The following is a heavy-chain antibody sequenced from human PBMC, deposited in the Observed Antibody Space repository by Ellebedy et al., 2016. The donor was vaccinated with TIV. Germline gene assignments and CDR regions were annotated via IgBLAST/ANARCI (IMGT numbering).Heavy chain of an antibody. J-gene: IGHJ6*03. V-gene: IGHV3-74*01. CDR1: GFTFSNFW. CDR2: IYSDGSGT. Sequence: GESLKISCAASGFTFSNFWMHWVRQAPGKGLLWVARIYSDGSGTSYADSVKGRFTISRDNAKNTLYLQMNSLRAEDTAVYYCARANWVFGDFYYYHMDVWGEGTTVTVSS. D-gene: IGHD3-10*02. CDR3: ARANWVFGDFYYYHMDV.